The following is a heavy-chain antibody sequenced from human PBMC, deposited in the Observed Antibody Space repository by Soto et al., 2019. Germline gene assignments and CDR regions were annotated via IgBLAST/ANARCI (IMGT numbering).Heavy chain of an antibody. CDR1: GFTFRNYD. Sequence: EVQLVESGGGLVQPGGSLRLSCEASGFTFRNYDMHWVRQGTGKGLEWVSGISAAGDPDYADSVEVRFTISRENAQNSFFLQMNSLRVGDTAVYYCAITDRDFYGLDVWGQGTTVIVSS. J-gene: IGHJ6*02. V-gene: IGHV3-13*05. D-gene: IGHD1-20*01. CDR3: AITDRDFYGLDV. CDR2: ISAAGDP.